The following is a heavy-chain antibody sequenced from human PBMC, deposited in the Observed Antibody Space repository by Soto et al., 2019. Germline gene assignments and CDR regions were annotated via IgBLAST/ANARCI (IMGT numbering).Heavy chain of an antibody. CDR2: IKSKTDGGTT. D-gene: IGHD4-17*01. V-gene: IGHV3-15*01. Sequence: EVQLVESGGGLVKPGGSLRLSCAASGFTFSNAWMSWVRQAPGKGLEWVGRIKSKTDGGTTDYAAPVKGRFTISRDNSKNTLYLQMNSLKTEDTAVYYRTTTYQDYGDDGEVDYWGQGTLVTVSS. CDR3: TTTYQDYGDDGEVDY. CDR1: GFTFSNAW. J-gene: IGHJ4*02.